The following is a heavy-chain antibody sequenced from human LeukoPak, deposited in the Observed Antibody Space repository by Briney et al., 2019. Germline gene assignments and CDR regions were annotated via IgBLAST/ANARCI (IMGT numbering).Heavy chain of an antibody. Sequence: GGSLRLSCGASGFTFSSHWIYWVRHAPGKGLACVSRINNDRIRTPSPASVKGRFTISRDNAKIALYLQMNSLRVEDTAVYYCARGGTYHAFDMWGQGTTVTVSS. CDR2: INNDRIRT. D-gene: IGHD1-26*01. CDR3: ARGGTYHAFDM. J-gene: IGHJ3*02. CDR1: GFTFSSHW. V-gene: IGHV3-74*01.